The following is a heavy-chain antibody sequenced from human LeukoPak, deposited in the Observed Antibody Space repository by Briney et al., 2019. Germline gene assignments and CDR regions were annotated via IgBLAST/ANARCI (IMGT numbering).Heavy chain of an antibody. J-gene: IGHJ4*02. CDR2: IYYIGST. Sequence: SETLSLTCTVSGGSISSYYWSWIRQPPGKGLEGIGDIYYIGSTNYNPSLKSRVTISVDTSKNQFSLRLSSVTAADTAVYYCARSVPMVRGVDYFDYWGQGTLVTVSS. V-gene: IGHV4-59*08. CDR1: GGSISSYY. CDR3: ARSVPMVRGVDYFDY. D-gene: IGHD3-10*01.